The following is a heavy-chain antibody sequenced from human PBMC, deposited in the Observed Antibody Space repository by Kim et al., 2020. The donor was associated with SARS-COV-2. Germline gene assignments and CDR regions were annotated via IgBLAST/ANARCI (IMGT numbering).Heavy chain of an antibody. D-gene: IGHD5-12*01. Sequence: SVKVSCKASGFTFTSSAVQWVRQARGQRLEWIGWIVVGSGNTNYAQKFQERVTITRDMSTSTAYMELSSLRSEDTAVYYCAAGAVSYLWLPEYYYYGMDVWGQGTTVTVSS. CDR1: GFTFTSSA. J-gene: IGHJ6*02. CDR2: IVVGSGNT. V-gene: IGHV1-58*01. CDR3: AAGAVSYLWLPEYYYYGMDV.